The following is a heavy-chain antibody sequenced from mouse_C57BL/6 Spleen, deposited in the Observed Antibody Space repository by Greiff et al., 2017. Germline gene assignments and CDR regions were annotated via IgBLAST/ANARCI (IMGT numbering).Heavy chain of an antibody. Sequence: VKLVESGPELVKPGASVKLSCKASGYTFTSYDINWVKQRPGQGLEWIGWIYPRDGSTKYNEKLKGKAPLTVDTSTSTAYMERHSLASEDSAIYFCARRYYGIMDDWGQGTSVTVSS. CDR3: ARRYYGIMDD. J-gene: IGHJ4*01. D-gene: IGHD1-1*01. V-gene: IGHV1-85*01. CDR2: IYPRDGST. CDR1: GYTFTSYD.